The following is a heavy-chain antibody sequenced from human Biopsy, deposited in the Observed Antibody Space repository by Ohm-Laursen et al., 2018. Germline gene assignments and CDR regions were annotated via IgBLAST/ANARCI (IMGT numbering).Heavy chain of an antibody. D-gene: IGHD4/OR15-4a*01. Sequence: GTLSLTCVVDGGSLSGYDWTWIRQPPGKGLEWVGEFSHTGTTIYNPSLKSRLTISVDKSKNHFSLRLTSVTAADTATYFCARGPYGDNAGAFDVWGQRTVVTVSS. V-gene: IGHV4-34*01. J-gene: IGHJ3*01. CDR1: GGSLSGYD. CDR3: ARGPYGDNAGAFDV. CDR2: FSHTGTT.